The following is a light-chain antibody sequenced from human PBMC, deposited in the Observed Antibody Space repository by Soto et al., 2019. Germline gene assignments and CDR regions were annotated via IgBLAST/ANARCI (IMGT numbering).Light chain of an antibody. Sequence: DIQMTQSPSSLSASVGDRVTITCRASQGIRTWLAWYQQKPGKAPEVLIYGASSLQSGVPSRFSGSGSGTDFTLTINSLQPEDSATYYCQQASSFPRTVGQGTKVDSK. CDR2: GAS. CDR1: QGIRTW. CDR3: QQASSFPRT. J-gene: IGKJ1*01. V-gene: IGKV1-12*01.